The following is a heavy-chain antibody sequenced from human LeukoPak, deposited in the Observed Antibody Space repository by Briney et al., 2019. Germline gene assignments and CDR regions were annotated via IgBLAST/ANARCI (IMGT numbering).Heavy chain of an antibody. V-gene: IGHV3-7*03. Sequence: GGSLRLSCAASGFPFSNYWMNWVRQAPGNALEWVAYIRKDGGKTYYVDSVKGRFTISRDNTKNSLYLQMNSLRAEDTAVYYCARHTSGQPFDYWGQGTLVTVSS. D-gene: IGHD6-19*01. CDR2: IRKDGGKT. CDR1: GFPFSNYW. J-gene: IGHJ4*02. CDR3: ARHTSGQPFDY.